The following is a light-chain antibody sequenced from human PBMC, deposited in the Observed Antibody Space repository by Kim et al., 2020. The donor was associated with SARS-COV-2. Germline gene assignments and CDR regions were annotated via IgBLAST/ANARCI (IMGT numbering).Light chain of an antibody. Sequence: VSPGERATLSCRASQRVSSNLAWYQQKPGQAPRLLIYGASPRATGIPARFSGSGSGTEFTLTISSLQSEDFAVYYCQQYNNWLMYTFGQGTKLEI. CDR2: GAS. CDR3: QQYNNWLMYT. V-gene: IGKV3-15*01. CDR1: QRVSSN. J-gene: IGKJ2*01.